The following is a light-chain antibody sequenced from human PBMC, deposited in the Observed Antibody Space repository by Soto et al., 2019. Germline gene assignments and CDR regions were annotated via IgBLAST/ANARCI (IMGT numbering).Light chain of an antibody. CDR1: SSDVGGYNH. V-gene: IGLV2-14*01. CDR3: CSYTSRTTWV. CDR2: EVT. J-gene: IGLJ3*02. Sequence: QSVLTQPASVSGSPGQSITISCTGTSSDVGGYNHVSWFQQHPGKAPKLMIYEVTNRPSGVSNRFSGSKSGNTASLSISRLQAEDEADYFCCSYTSRTTWVFGGGTQLTVL.